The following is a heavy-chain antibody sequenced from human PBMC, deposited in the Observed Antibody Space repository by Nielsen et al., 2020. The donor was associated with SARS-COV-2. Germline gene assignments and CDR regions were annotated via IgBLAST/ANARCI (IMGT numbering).Heavy chain of an antibody. CDR2: INPNSGGT. J-gene: IGHJ4*02. V-gene: IGHV1-2*02. Sequence: ASVKVSCKASGYTFTGYYMHWVRQAPGQGLEWMGWINPNSGGTNYAQKFQGRVTMTRDTSISTAYMELSRLRSDDTAAYYCARESSPYDSSGYHDYWGQGTLVTVSS. CDR3: ARESSPYDSSGYHDY. CDR1: GYTFTGYY. D-gene: IGHD3-22*01.